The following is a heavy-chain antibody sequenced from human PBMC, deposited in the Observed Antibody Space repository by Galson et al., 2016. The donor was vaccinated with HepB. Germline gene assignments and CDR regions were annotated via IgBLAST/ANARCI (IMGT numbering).Heavy chain of an antibody. Sequence: SLRLSCAASGFTFSGYWMSWVRQAPGKGLEWVANVKQDGSEKYYVDSVKGRFTISRDNAKNSLYLQTNSLRAEDTAVYYCARDGPHDFWSGYPFDYWGQGTLVTGSS. V-gene: IGHV3-7*01. D-gene: IGHD3-3*01. CDR3: ARDGPHDFWSGYPFDY. CDR1: GFTFSGYW. J-gene: IGHJ4*02. CDR2: VKQDGSEK.